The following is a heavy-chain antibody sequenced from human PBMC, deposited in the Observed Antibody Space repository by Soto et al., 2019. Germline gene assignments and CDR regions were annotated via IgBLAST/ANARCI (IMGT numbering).Heavy chain of an antibody. J-gene: IGHJ6*02. CDR3: AKTLCSSTSCYDPYYYYGMDV. D-gene: IGHD2-2*01. V-gene: IGHV3-23*01. CDR2: ISGSADST. Sequence: GSLRLSCAASGFTFSNYAMTWIRQAPGKGLEWVSAISGSADSTYYADSLKGRFTIFRDNSKKTLYLQMNSLRAEDTAVYSCAKTLCSSTSCYDPYYYYGMDVWGQGTTVTVSS. CDR1: GFTFSNYA.